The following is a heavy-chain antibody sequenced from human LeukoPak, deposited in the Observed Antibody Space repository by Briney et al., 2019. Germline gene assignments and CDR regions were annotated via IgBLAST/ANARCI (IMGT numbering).Heavy chain of an antibody. CDR3: ARARGYSSSSGLD. J-gene: IGHJ4*02. V-gene: IGHV3-33*01. CDR2: IWYDGSNK. D-gene: IGHD6-6*01. CDR1: GFTFSSYG. Sequence: GGSLRLSCAASGFTFSSYGMHWVRQAPGKGLEWVAVIWYDGSNKYYADSVKSRFTISRDNSKNTLYLQMNSLRAEDTAVYYCARARGYSSSSGLDWGQGTLVTVSS.